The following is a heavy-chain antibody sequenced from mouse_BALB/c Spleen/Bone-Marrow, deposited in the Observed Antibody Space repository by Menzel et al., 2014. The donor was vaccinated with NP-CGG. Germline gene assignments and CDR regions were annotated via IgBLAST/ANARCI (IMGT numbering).Heavy chain of an antibody. Sequence: EVQLVESGPDLVKPSQSLSLTCTVTGYSITSFYSWHWIRQFPGNKLEWIGYINYSGSTNYNPSLKSRISITRDTSKNQFFLQLNSVTTEDTATYYCARSDYYDWAYWGQGTLVTVSA. CDR3: ARSDYYDWAY. D-gene: IGHD2-4*01. J-gene: IGHJ3*01. V-gene: IGHV3-1*02. CDR2: INYSGST. CDR1: GYSITSFYS.